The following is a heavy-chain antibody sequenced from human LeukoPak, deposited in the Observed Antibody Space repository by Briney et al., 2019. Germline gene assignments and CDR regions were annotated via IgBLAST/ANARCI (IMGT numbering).Heavy chain of an antibody. CDR2: IYSSGNI. Sequence: SETLSLTCSVSGASISSYYWSWIRRSAGKGLEWIGRIYSSGNINYNPSLKSRVTMSVDTSRNQLSLKLSSVTAADTAMYYCARDYDKAFDSWGQGTLVTVSS. CDR3: ARDYDKAFDS. D-gene: IGHD3-9*01. V-gene: IGHV4-4*07. J-gene: IGHJ4*02. CDR1: GASISSYY.